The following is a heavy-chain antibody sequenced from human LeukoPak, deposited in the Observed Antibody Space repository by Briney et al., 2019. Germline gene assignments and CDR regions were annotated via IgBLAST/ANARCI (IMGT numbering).Heavy chain of an antibody. CDR3: AKDRYYGKSAIDY. CDR1: GFTFSSYG. D-gene: IGHD1-26*01. CDR2: ISYDGSNK. V-gene: IGHV3-30*18. J-gene: IGHJ4*02. Sequence: GGSLRLSCAASGFTFSSYGMHWVRQAPGKGLEWVAVISYDGSNKYYADSVKGRFTISRDNSKNTLYLQMNSLRAEDTAVYYCAKDRYYGKSAIDYWGQGTLVTVSS.